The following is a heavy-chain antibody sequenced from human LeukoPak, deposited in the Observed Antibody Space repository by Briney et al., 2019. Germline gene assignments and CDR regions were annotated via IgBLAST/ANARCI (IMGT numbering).Heavy chain of an antibody. D-gene: IGHD1-26*01. CDR3: ARDYIVRIVGATGGLNY. CDR2: IIPILGIA. V-gene: IGHV1-69*04. J-gene: IGHJ4*02. CDR1: GGTFSSYA. Sequence: ASVKVSCKASGGTFSSYAISWVRQAPGQGLEWMGRIIPILGIANYAQKFQGRVTMTRDTSTSTVYMELSSLRSEDTAVYYCARDYIVRIVGATGGLNYWGQGTLVTVSS.